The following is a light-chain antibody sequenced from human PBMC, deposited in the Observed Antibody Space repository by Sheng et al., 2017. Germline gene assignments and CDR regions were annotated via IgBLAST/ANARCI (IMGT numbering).Light chain of an antibody. Sequence: QSALTQPPSASGSPGQSVTISCTGTSSDFGGYNYVSWYQQHPGKAPKLIIYDVSNRPSGVSNRFSGSKSGNTASLTISGLQAEDEADYYCSSYTSSSTPYVFGTGTKVTVL. CDR2: DVS. V-gene: IGLV2-14*01. CDR3: SSYTSSSTPYV. J-gene: IGLJ1*01. CDR1: SSDFGGYNY.